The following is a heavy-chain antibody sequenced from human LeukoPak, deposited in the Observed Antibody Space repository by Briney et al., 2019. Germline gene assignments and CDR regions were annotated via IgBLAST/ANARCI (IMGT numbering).Heavy chain of an antibody. D-gene: IGHD3-10*01. CDR3: ARDGYGSGSYYTHYDY. V-gene: IGHV3-30-3*01. Sequence: PGGSLRLSCAASGFTFSDYAMHWVRQAPGKGLEGGALISYDGTNKYYADSVKGRFTISRDNAKNSLYLQMNSLRAEDTAVYYRARDGYGSGSYYTHYDYWRQGTLVTVSS. J-gene: IGHJ4*02. CDR2: ISYDGTNK. CDR1: GFTFSDYA.